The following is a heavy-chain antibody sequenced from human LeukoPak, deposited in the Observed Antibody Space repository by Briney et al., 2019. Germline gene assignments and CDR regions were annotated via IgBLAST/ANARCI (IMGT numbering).Heavy chain of an antibody. V-gene: IGHV3-48*04. CDR2: VSSSGSTI. J-gene: IGHJ4*02. Sequence: GGSLRLSCAASGLTFSGYSVNWVRQAPGKGLEWVSYVSSSGSTIYYADSVKGRFTISRDNAKNSLYLQMNSLRAEDTAVYYCARLNSGSYYHPFDYWGQGTLVTVSS. D-gene: IGHD1-26*01. CDR3: ARLNSGSYYHPFDY. CDR1: GLTFSGYS.